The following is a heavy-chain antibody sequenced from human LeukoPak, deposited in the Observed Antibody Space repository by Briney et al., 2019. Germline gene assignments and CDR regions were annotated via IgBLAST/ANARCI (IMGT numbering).Heavy chain of an antibody. CDR3: ARDYGGSSPFDY. V-gene: IGHV3-30-3*01. D-gene: IGHD4-23*01. CDR2: ISYAGSNK. CDR1: GFSFSRYW. J-gene: IGHJ4*02. Sequence: GGSLRLSCAASGFSFSRYWMSWVRQAPGKGLEWVAVISYAGSNKFYADSVRGRVTISRDNSKNTLYLQMNSLRAEDTAVYYCARDYGGSSPFDYWGQGTLVTVSS.